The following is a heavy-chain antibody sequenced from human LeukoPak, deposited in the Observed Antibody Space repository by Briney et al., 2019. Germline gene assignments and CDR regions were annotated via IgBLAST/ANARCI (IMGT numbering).Heavy chain of an antibody. J-gene: IGHJ4*02. Sequence: SETLSLTCTVSGGCISSSGYYWGWIRQPPGKGLEWIGNIHYSGSTYYNPSLKSRVTISVDTSKNHFSLNLSSVTAADTAVYYCARQRSYYDSYAYSDFWGQGTLVTVSS. CDR1: GGCISSSGYY. CDR3: ARQRSYYDSYAYSDF. D-gene: IGHD3-22*01. V-gene: IGHV4-39*01. CDR2: IHYSGST.